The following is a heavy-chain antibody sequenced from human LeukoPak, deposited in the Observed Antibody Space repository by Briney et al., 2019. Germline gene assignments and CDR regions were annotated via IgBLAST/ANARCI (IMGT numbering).Heavy chain of an antibody. CDR3: AKDWELGS. CDR1: GASINSYY. V-gene: IGHV4-59*01. CDR2: TYSSGST. D-gene: IGHD1-26*01. Sequence: SETLSLTCSVSGASINSYYWNWIRQPPGKGLEWIGNTYSSGSTNYNPSLKSRVTISLDTSKNQFSLKMSSVTAAATAVYYCAKDWELGSWGQGTLVTVSS. J-gene: IGHJ5*02.